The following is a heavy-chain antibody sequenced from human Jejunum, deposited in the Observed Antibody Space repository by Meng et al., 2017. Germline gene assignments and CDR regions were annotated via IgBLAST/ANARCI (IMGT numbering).Heavy chain of an antibody. D-gene: IGHD5-12*01. Sequence: QVHLQESAPGLVKPSGTPSLTCEVSGDSISSTNWWDWLRQPPGKGLEWIGEIYHSGRTNFNPSLESRVTISVDESKNQFSLTLNSVTAADTAVYYCARGVGDIRVGFDYWGQGILVTVSS. CDR1: GDSISSTNW. CDR2: IYHSGRT. J-gene: IGHJ4*02. CDR3: ARGVGDIRVGFDY. V-gene: IGHV4-4*02.